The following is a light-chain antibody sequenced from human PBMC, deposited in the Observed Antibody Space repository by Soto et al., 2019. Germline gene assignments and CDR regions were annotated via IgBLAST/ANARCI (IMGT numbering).Light chain of an antibody. CDR2: GAS. Sequence: EIVLTQSPGTLSLSPGERATLSCRASQSVSNNYLAWYQQKPGQAPRLLIYGASTLQSGVPSRFSGSGSGTDFTLTISCLQSEDFATYYCQQYYNWPPITFGQGTRLEIK. J-gene: IGKJ5*01. CDR1: QSVSNN. CDR3: QQYYNWPPIT. V-gene: IGKV3-15*01.